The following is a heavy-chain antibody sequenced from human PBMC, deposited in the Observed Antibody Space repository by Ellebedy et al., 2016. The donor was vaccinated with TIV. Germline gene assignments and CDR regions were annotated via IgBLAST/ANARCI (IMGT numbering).Heavy chain of an antibody. CDR2: INHRGST. Sequence: GSLRLSCAVYGGSFSGYSWNWIRQPPGKGLEWIGEINHRGSTTYNPSLRSRVTISIDTSKHQFSLGLSSVTAADTAVYYCARGNYQDVDLDNWYFDLWGRGTLVTVSS. D-gene: IGHD4-11*01. J-gene: IGHJ2*01. V-gene: IGHV4-34*01. CDR1: GGSFSGYS. CDR3: ARGNYQDVDLDNWYFDL.